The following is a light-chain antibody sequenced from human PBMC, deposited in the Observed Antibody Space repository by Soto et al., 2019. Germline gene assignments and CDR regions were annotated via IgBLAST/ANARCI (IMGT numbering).Light chain of an antibody. Sequence: QSVLTQPPSVSGAPGQRVTISCTGSSSNIGAGYDVHWYQQLPGTAPKLLIYGNSNRPSGVPDRFSGSKSGTSASLAITGXQXXDXADYYCQSYDSSLSGSVFGGGTKLTV. V-gene: IGLV1-40*01. J-gene: IGLJ2*01. CDR2: GNS. CDR3: QSYDSSLSGSV. CDR1: SSNIGAGYD.